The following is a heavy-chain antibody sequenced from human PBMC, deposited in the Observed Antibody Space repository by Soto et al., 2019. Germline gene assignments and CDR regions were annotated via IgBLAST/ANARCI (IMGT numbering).Heavy chain of an antibody. CDR1: GYTFTSYG. V-gene: IGHV1-18*01. Sequence: QVQLVQSGAEVKKPGASVKVSCKASGYTFTSYGISWVRQAPGQGLEWMGWISAYNGNTNYAQKLQGRVTMITDTPTSTAYMELRSLRSDDTAVYYCARGLAARQRGNWFDPWGQGTLVTVSS. J-gene: IGHJ5*02. CDR3: ARGLAARQRGNWFDP. D-gene: IGHD6-6*01. CDR2: ISAYNGNT.